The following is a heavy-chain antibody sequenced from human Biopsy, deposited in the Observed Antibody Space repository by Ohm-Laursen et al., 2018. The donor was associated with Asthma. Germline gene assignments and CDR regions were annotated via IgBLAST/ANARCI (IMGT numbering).Heavy chain of an antibody. D-gene: IGHD3-3*01. CDR2: ISYGGKT. J-gene: IGHJ6*02. Sequence: GTLSLTCTVSGGSMTPTSHYWDWIRQAPGKGLEWIGFISYGGKTSYNPSLKNRVTISRDTSKNQFSLRLTSVTAADTAVYFCARRITIFGVVQKDHGMDAWGQGTTVIVSS. CDR3: ARRITIFGVVQKDHGMDA. CDR1: GGSMTPTSHY. V-gene: IGHV4-39*01.